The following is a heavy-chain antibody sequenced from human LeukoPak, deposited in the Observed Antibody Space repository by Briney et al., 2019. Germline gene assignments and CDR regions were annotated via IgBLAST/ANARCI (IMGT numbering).Heavy chain of an antibody. CDR1: GFTFNNAW. V-gene: IGHV3-15*01. CDR3: TTDVYGGPYYYYYYMDV. J-gene: IGHJ6*03. Sequence: PGGSLRLSCAASGFTFNNAWMSWVRQAPGKGLEWVGRIKSKTDGGTTDYAAPVKGRFTISRDDSKNTLYLQMNSLKTEDTAVYYCTTDVYGGPYYYYYYMDVWGKGTTVTVSS. D-gene: IGHD4-23*01. CDR2: IKSKTDGGTT.